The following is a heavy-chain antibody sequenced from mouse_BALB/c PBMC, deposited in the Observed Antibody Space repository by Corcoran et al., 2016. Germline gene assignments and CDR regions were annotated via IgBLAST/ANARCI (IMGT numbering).Heavy chain of an antibody. Sequence: QIQLVQSGPELKKPGETVKISCKASGYTFTNYGMNWVKQAPGKGLKWMGWINTYTGEPTYADDFKGRFAFSLETSASNAYLQINNLKNEDTATYFCAREPYAMDYWVQGTSVTVSS. J-gene: IGHJ4*01. CDR2: INTYTGEP. CDR1: GYTFTNYG. D-gene: IGHD6-1*01. V-gene: IGHV9-3-1*01. CDR3: AREPYAMDY.